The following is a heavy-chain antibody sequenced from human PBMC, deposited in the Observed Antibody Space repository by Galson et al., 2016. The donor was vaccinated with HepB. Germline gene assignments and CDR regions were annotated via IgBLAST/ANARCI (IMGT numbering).Heavy chain of an antibody. J-gene: IGHJ6*02. V-gene: IGHV4-59*01. D-gene: IGHD3/OR15-3a*01. CDR3: TRFPPDWGGKHDMDV. Sequence: SETLSLTCTVSGGSISSSYWSWIRQPPGKGLEWIGYVYYSGSTNYSPSLKSRLTISVDTSKNQFSLNLRSVTAADTAVYYCTRFPPDWGGKHDMDVWGQGTTVTVSS. CDR2: VYYSGST. CDR1: GGSISSSY.